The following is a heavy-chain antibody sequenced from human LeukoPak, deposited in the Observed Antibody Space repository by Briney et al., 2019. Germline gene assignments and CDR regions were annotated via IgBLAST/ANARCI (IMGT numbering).Heavy chain of an antibody. CDR2: IIPILGIA. V-gene: IGHV1-69*02. CDR3: ASFGGNDFWSGYYGF. D-gene: IGHD3-3*01. Sequence: SVKVSCKASGGTFSSYTISWVRQAPGQGLEWMGRIIPILGIANYAQKSQGRVTITADKSTSTAYMELSSLRSEDTAVYYCASFGGNDFWSGYYGFWGQGTLVTVSS. J-gene: IGHJ4*02. CDR1: GGTFSSYT.